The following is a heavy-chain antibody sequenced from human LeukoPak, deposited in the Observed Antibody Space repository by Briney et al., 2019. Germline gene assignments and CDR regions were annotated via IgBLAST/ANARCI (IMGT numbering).Heavy chain of an antibody. CDR3: ARGAVTTPDGNYYYGMDV. V-gene: IGHV1-69*13. J-gene: IGHJ6*02. CDR2: IIPIFGTA. D-gene: IGHD4-17*01. Sequence: GASVKVSCKASGGTFSSYAISWVRQAPGQGLEWMGGIIPIFGTANYAQKFQGRVTITADESTSTAYTELSSLRSEDTAVYYCARGAVTTPDGNYYYGMDVWGQGTTVTVSS. CDR1: GGTFSSYA.